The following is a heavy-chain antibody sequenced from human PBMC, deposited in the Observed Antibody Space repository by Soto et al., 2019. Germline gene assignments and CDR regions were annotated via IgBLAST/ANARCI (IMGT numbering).Heavy chain of an antibody. CDR2: MNPNSGNT. J-gene: IGHJ6*03. Sequence: ASVKVYCKASGYTFTSYDINWVRQATGQGLEWMGWMNPNSGNTGYAQKFQGRVTMTRNTSISTAYMELSSLRSEDTAVYYCARVLPDNFHYYYHHMEVWGKGLTVTVSS. V-gene: IGHV1-8*01. CDR3: ARVLPDNFHYYYHHMEV. D-gene: IGHD3-9*01. CDR1: GYTFTSYD.